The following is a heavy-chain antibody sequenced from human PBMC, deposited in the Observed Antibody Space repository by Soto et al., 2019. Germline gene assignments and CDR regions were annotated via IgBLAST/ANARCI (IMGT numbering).Heavy chain of an antibody. CDR3: ARHISNFRYYYSAMDV. CDR2: IYPGDSDT. Sequence: GESLKISCKGSGYTFTDYWIGWVRQLPGKGLEWMGIIYPGDSDTRYSPSFQGHVTITVDKSTSTAYLQWNTLKASDTAMYYRARHISNFRYYYSAMDVWGQGSTVTVCS. V-gene: IGHV5-51*01. J-gene: IGHJ6*01. CDR1: GYTFTDYW. D-gene: IGHD4-4*01.